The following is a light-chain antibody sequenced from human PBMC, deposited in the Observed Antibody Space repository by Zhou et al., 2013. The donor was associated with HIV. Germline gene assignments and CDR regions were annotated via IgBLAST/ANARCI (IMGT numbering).Light chain of an antibody. V-gene: IGKV1D-16*01. J-gene: IGKJ4*01. CDR3: QHYANLPVT. CDR1: QGIDNW. Sequence: DIQMTQSPSSVSASVGERVIITCRASQGIDNWLAWYQQRPDRAPKSLIFAASNLESGVPSRFSGSGYGTDFTFTISSLQPEDIATYFCQHYANLPVTFGGGTKVEIK. CDR2: AAS.